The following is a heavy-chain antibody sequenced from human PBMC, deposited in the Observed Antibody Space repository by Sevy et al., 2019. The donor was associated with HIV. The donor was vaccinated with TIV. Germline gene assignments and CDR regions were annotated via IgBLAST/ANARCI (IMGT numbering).Heavy chain of an antibody. CDR2: ISGSGGST. CDR1: GFTFSSYA. V-gene: IGHV3-23*01. CDR3: AKVSGIAVAGPPYYFDY. Sequence: GGSLRLSCAASGFTFSSYAMSWVRQAPGKGLEWVSAISGSGGSTYYADSVKGRFTISRDNSKNRLYLQMNSLRAEDTAVYYCAKVSGIAVAGPPYYFDYWGQGTLVTASS. D-gene: IGHD6-19*01. J-gene: IGHJ4*02.